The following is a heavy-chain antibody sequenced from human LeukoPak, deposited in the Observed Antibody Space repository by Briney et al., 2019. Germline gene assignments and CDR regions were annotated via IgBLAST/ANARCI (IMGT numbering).Heavy chain of an antibody. CDR1: GFTFSSYA. CDR3: AKAGSSSGWYINYFDY. J-gene: IGHJ4*02. V-gene: IGHV3-23*01. D-gene: IGHD6-19*01. CDR2: ISGSGGST. Sequence: GGSLRLSCAASGFTFSSYAMSWVRQAPGKGLERVSAISGSGGSTYYADSVKGRFTISRDNSKNTLYLQMNSLRAEDTAVYYCAKAGSSSGWYINYFDYWGQGTLVTVSS.